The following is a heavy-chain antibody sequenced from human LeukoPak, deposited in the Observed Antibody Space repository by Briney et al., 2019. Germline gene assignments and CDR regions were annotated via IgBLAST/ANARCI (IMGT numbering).Heavy chain of an antibody. CDR2: INPDSSFT. CDR1: GYKFTDDY. D-gene: IGHD3-16*01. CDR3: APTAEAYTSWWKV. V-gene: IGHV1-2*02. Sequence: ASVKVSCKASGYKFTDDYMHWVRQAPGQGLEFMGWINPDSSFTNYAQKFKGRVPMTRDTSISTAYLEVRSLTSDDTAVYYCAPTAEAYTSWWKVWGQGTLVTVSS. J-gene: IGHJ4*02.